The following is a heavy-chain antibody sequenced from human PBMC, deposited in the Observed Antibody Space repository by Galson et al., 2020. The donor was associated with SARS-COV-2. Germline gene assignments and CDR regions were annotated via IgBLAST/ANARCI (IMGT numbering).Heavy chain of an antibody. Sequence: SETLSLTCTVSGGSISSSSYYWGWIRQPPGKGLEWIGSIYYSGSTYYNPSLKSRVTISVDTSKNQFSLKLSSVTAADTAVYYCASNSYSGSYGYWGQGTLVTVSS. V-gene: IGHV4-39*01. CDR1: GGSISSSSYY. J-gene: IGHJ4*02. D-gene: IGHD1-26*01. CDR3: ASNSYSGSYGY. CDR2: IYYSGST.